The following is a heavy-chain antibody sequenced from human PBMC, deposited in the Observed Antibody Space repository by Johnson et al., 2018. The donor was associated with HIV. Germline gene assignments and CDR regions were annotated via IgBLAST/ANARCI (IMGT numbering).Heavy chain of an antibody. CDR2: IKQDGSEK. CDR1: GFTFSTYW. Sequence: EVQLVESAGGLIQPGGSLRLSCAASGFTFSTYWMSWVRQAPGKGLEWVANIKQDGSEKHYVDSMKGRFTISRDNAKNSLYLQMNSLRAEDTAVYYCAKDFLVGHYGAFDIWGQGTMVTVSS. V-gene: IGHV3-7*03. D-gene: IGHD3-16*01. J-gene: IGHJ3*02. CDR3: AKDFLVGHYGAFDI.